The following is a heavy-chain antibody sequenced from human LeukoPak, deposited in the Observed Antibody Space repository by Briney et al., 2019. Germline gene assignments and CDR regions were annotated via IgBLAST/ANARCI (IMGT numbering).Heavy chain of an antibody. J-gene: IGHJ4*02. CDR2: IYSGGTI. D-gene: IGHD5-24*01. CDR1: GFTVSTNY. Sequence: PGGSLRLSCAASGFTVSTNYMTSVRQAPGKGLEWVSVIYSGGTIKSADSVKGRFTISRDNSKNTLYLQMDSLRAEDTAIYYCAREKTGTDGYNHGFDYWGQGTLVTVSS. V-gene: IGHV3-53*01. CDR3: AREKTGTDGYNHGFDY.